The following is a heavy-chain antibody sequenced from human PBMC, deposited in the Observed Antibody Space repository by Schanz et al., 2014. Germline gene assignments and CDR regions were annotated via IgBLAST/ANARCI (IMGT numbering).Heavy chain of an antibody. CDR1: GFTFSSYA. J-gene: IGHJ4*02. CDR2: ISASGGST. Sequence: EVQLVESGGGVIQPGRSLRLSCAASGFTFSSYAMSWVRQAPGKGLEWVSTISASGGSTYYADSVKGRFTISRDNAKNSMYLHMKSLRGEDTAVYYCARDNYYGSGSCAYWGQGTLVTVSS. V-gene: IGHV3-23*04. CDR3: ARDNYYGSGSCAY. D-gene: IGHD3-10*01.